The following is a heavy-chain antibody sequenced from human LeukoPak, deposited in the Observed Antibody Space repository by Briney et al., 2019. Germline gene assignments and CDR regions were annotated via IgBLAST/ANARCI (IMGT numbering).Heavy chain of an antibody. CDR3: TRGITILRDTYMRYSYYYYMDV. V-gene: IGHV3-49*04. CDR2: IRNKAYGGTS. D-gene: IGHD3-10*01. Sequence: LAGGSLRLSCAASGFTFSNAWMSWVRQAPGKGLEWVGFIRNKAYGGTSEYAASVKGRFTISRDDSKSIAYLQMNSLETEDAAVYYCTRGITILRDTYMRYSYYYYMDVWGKGTTVTISS. J-gene: IGHJ6*03. CDR1: GFTFSNAW.